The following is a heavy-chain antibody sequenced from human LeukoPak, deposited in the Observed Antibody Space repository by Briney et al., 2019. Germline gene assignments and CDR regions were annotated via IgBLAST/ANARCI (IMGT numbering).Heavy chain of an antibody. V-gene: IGHV3-7*01. CDR1: EFTFSSYW. J-gene: IGHJ4*02. CDR3: ARGGHFNFDY. D-gene: IGHD5-12*01. CDR2: IKEDGSDK. Sequence: GGSLRLSCAASEFTFSSYWMKWVRQAPGKGLEWVASIKEDGSDKYYVDSVKGRFSISRDNAKNSLFLQMNSLRTEDTAVYYCARGGHFNFDYWGQGTLVIVSP.